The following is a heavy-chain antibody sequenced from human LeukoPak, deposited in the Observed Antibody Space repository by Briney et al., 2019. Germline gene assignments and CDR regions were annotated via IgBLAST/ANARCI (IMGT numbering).Heavy chain of an antibody. CDR2: ISAYNGNT. J-gene: IGHJ5*02. CDR3: ARHRRYVWVGSKNQGWFDP. D-gene: IGHD1-14*01. V-gene: IGHV1-18*01. CDR1: GYTFTSYG. Sequence: ASVKVSCKASGYTFTSYGISWVRQAPGQGLEWMGWISAYNGNTNYAQKLLGRVTMTTDTSTSTAYMELRSLRSDDTAVYYCARHRRYVWVGSKNQGWFDPWGQGTLVTVSS.